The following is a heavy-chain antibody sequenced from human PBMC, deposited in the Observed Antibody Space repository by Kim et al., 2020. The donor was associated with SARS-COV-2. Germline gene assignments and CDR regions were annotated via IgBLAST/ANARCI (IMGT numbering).Heavy chain of an antibody. J-gene: IGHJ6*02. CDR2: ISYDGSNK. D-gene: IGHD1-26*01. CDR3: AREIRELDYYYYYYGMDV. Sequence: GGSLRLSCAASGFTFSSYAMHWVRQAPGKGLEWVAVISYDGSNKYYVDSVKGRFTISRDNSKNTLYLQMNSLRAEDTAVYYWAREIRELDYYYYYYGMDVWGQGTTVTVSS. V-gene: IGHV3-30*04. CDR1: GFTFSSYA.